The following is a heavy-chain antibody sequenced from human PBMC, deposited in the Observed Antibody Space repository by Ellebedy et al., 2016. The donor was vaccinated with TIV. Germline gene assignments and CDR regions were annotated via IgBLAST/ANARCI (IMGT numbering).Heavy chain of an antibody. Sequence: SGPTLVKPTQTLTLTCTFSGFSLSTSGVGVGWIRQPPGKALEWLALIDWNDRKLSSPSLKSRLTITKDTSKNQVVLTMTNMDPVETATYYCAHSTLGVWGQGTMVTVSS. CDR2: IDWNDRK. V-gene: IGHV2-5*01. CDR3: AHSTLGV. D-gene: IGHD3-16*01. J-gene: IGHJ3*01. CDR1: GFSLSTSGVG.